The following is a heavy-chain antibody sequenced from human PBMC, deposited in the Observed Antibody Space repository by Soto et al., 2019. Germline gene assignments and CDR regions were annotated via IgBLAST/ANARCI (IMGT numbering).Heavy chain of an antibody. CDR3: MLGSGWKDFDY. D-gene: IGHD3-22*01. Sequence: SETLSLTCTVSGGSITSSSYYWGWIRQPPGKGLEWIGNIYYSGSTYYNPSLKSRVTISVDTSKNQFSLKLSSVTAADTAVYYCMLGSGWKDFDYWGQGTLVTV. V-gene: IGHV4-39*01. CDR2: IYYSGST. J-gene: IGHJ4*02. CDR1: GGSITSSSYY.